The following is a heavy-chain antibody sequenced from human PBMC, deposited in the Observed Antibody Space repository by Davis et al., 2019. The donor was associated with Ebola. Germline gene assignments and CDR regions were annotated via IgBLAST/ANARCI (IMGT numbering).Heavy chain of an antibody. CDR2: LSYDGNSK. CDR1: GFTFSDNT. Sequence: PGGSLRLSCAASGFTFSDNTIHWVRQAPGKGLEWVAFLSYDGNSKYYADSVKGRFTISRDNSKNTLYLQMNSLRAEDTAVYYCARVASYSSGWQPSNYWGQGTLVTVSS. D-gene: IGHD6-19*01. CDR3: ARVASYSSGWQPSNY. J-gene: IGHJ4*02. V-gene: IGHV3-30-3*01.